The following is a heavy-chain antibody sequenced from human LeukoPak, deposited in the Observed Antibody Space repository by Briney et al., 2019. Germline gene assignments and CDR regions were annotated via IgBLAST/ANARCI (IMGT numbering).Heavy chain of an antibody. CDR3: VRAVHHNFYSDSSGYYGDAFDV. J-gene: IGHJ3*01. Sequence: GGSLRLSCAASGFSIRTYYMSWVRQAPGKGLEWVSVIYSGGTIRYADSVKGRFTFSRDNFKDTLNLQMNSLRADDTAVYYCVRAVHHNFYSDSSGYYGDAFDVWGQGTVVTVSS. D-gene: IGHD3-22*01. CDR2: IYSGGTI. V-gene: IGHV3-53*01. CDR1: GFSIRTYY.